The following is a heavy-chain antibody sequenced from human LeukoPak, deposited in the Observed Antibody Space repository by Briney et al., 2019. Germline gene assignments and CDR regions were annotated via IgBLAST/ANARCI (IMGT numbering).Heavy chain of an antibody. CDR3: ARGSFGPDI. CDR1: GFTFSNFW. V-gene: IGHV3-74*01. CDR2: SNNEGTET. Sequence: GGSLRLSCAASGFTFSNFWMHWVRQAPGVGLVWVARSNNEGTETVYADSVKGRFTISRNNAKNTLYLQMNSLRAEDTAIYYCARGSFGPDIWGQGTMVTVSS. D-gene: IGHD3/OR15-3a*01. J-gene: IGHJ3*02.